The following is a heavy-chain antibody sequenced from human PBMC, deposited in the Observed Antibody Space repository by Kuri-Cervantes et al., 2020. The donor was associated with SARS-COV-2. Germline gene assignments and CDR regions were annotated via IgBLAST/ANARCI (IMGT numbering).Heavy chain of an antibody. CDR1: GFTFSSYA. D-gene: IGHD2-2*01. V-gene: IGHV3-7*03. Sequence: GESLKISCAASGFTFSSYAMSWVRQAPGKGLEWVANIKEDGSEKHYVDSVKGRFTISRDNSKNTLYLQMNSLRAEDTAVYYCAKPPHCSSTSCYGGYYMDVWGKGTTVTVSS. J-gene: IGHJ6*03. CDR3: AKPPHCSSTSCYGGYYMDV. CDR2: IKEDGSEK.